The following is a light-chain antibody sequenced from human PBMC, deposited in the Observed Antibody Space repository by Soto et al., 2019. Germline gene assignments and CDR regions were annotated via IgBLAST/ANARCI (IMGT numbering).Light chain of an antibody. Sequence: QSVLTQPPSASGSPGQSVAISCSGTSSDVGGYNYVSWYQQHPGKAPKLLIYDVNKRPSGVPDRFSGSKSGNTASLTVSGLQAEDEEDYYCISYAGRNRPAFGGGTKLTVL. V-gene: IGLV2-8*01. J-gene: IGLJ2*01. CDR1: SSDVGGYNY. CDR3: ISYAGRNRPA. CDR2: DVN.